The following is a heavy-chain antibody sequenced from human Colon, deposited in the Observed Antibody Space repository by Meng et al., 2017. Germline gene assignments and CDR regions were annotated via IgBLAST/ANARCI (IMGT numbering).Heavy chain of an antibody. CDR2: TYSGGNT. CDR1: GFTVSSNY. Sequence: EVQLVGAGGGLYQSGGSLRLSCAASGFTVSSNYMCWVRQAPGKGLEWVSITYSGGNTNYADSVRGRFTISRDNSKNALYLQMNRLRTEDTAVYYCATGQWRPFDYWGQGTLVTVSS. V-gene: IGHV3-53*01. CDR3: ATGQWRPFDY. J-gene: IGHJ4*02. D-gene: IGHD6-19*01.